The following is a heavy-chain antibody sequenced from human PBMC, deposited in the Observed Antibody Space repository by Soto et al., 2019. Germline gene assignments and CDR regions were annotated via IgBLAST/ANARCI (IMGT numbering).Heavy chain of an antibody. Sequence: PSETLSLTCAVSGGSISSGGYSWSWIRQPPGKGLEWIGYIYHSGSTYYNPSLKSRVTISVDRSKNQFSLKLSSVTAAVTAVYYCARGNVVAIDYWGQGTLVTVS. CDR1: GGSISSGGYS. CDR3: ARGNVVAIDY. CDR2: IYHSGST. D-gene: IGHD2-21*01. J-gene: IGHJ4*02. V-gene: IGHV4-30-2*01.